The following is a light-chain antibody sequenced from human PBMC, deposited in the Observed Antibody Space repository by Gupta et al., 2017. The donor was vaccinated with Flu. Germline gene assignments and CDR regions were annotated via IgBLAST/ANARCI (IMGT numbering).Light chain of an antibody. V-gene: IGLV2-14*01. J-gene: IGLJ2*01. CDR2: DVS. CDR1: SSDVGGYEY. CDR3: SSSKSSSNRVV. Sequence: QSALTQPASVSGSPGQSITISCTGTSSDVGGYEYVSWYLQHPDKAPKLVIYDVSHRPSGVPNRFSGSKSGNTASLNITGLQAEDEADYYCSSSKSSSNRVVFGGGTKLNVL.